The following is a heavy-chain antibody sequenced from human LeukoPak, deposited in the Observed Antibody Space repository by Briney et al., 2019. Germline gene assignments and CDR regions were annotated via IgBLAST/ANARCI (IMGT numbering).Heavy chain of an antibody. D-gene: IGHD3-3*01. CDR3: ARDPDWTAWEWRTVVYFDY. J-gene: IGHJ4*02. Sequence: AGSLRLSCIASGFNFNNYYMSWIRQAPGKGLEWISYISSSGSSIDYTDSVKGRFTISRDNAKNSLYLQMNSLRAEDTAVYYCARDPDWTAWEWRTVVYFDYWGQGTLVTVSS. CDR1: GFNFNNYY. V-gene: IGHV3-11*01. CDR2: ISSSGSSI.